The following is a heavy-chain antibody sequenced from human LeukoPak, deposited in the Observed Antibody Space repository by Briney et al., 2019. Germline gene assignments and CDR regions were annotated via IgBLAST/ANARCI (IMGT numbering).Heavy chain of an antibody. CDR2: ISGSGGAT. D-gene: IGHD3-22*01. Sequence: GGSLRLSCAASGFTFSSYAMRWVRQAPGKGLEWVSAISGSGGATYYAESVKGRFTVSRDNSNNTVFLQMNSLGAGDTAVYYCAKDARTLAMIVDCWGQGTLVTVSS. J-gene: IGHJ4*02. V-gene: IGHV3-23*01. CDR3: AKDARTLAMIVDC. CDR1: GFTFSSYA.